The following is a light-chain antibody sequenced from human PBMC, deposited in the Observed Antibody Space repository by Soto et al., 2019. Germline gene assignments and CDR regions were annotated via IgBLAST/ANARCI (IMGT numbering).Light chain of an antibody. J-gene: IGKJ2*01. CDR1: QTDHRSS. CDR3: QQHGGSRPYT. CDR2: GTS. Sequence: EVVLTQSPGTLSLSPGDRATVSCRASQTDHRSSFAWYQKTGGQAPRHRIDGTSNRDAGIPDRFSGHGSETDFTLPVDRLEPEDFAKYFCQQHGGSRPYTSGRGTRVEI. V-gene: IGKV3-20*01.